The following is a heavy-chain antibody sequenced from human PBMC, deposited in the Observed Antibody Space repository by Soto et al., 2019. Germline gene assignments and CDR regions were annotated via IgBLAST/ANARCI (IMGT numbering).Heavy chain of an antibody. CDR2: IYYSGST. V-gene: IGHV4-39*01. CDR1: GGSISSSSYY. Sequence: QLQLQESGPGLVKPSETLSLTCTVSGGSISSSSYYWGWIRQPPGKGLEWIGSIYYSGSTYYNPSLKSRVTISVDTSKNQFSLKLSSVTAADTAVYYCARSVDTAMVSYYYYGMDVWGQGTTVIVSS. CDR3: ARSVDTAMVSYYYYGMDV. J-gene: IGHJ6*02. D-gene: IGHD5-18*01.